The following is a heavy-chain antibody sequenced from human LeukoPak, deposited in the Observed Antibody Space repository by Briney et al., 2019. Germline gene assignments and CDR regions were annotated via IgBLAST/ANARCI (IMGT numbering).Heavy chain of an antibody. CDR2: IYPGDFDT. CDR1: GYSFTSYW. D-gene: IGHD2-2*01. J-gene: IGHJ4*02. CDR3: ARHSPGYCSSTSCPFDY. V-gene: IGHV5-51*01. Sequence: GESLKISCKGSGYSFTSYWIGWVRQMPGKGLEWVGIIYPGDFDTRYSPSFHGQGTLSADKSITTAYLQWSSLKASDTAMYYCARHSPGYCSSTSCPFDYWGQGTLVTVSA.